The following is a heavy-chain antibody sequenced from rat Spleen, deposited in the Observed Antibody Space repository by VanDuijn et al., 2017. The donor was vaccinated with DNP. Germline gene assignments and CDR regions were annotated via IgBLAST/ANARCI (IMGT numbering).Heavy chain of an antibody. V-gene: IGHV5-31*01. CDR3: ARVGDLHYGGDGDVLDV. CDR2: ITSGSGST. D-gene: IGHD1-1*01. Sequence: EVQLVESGGDLVQPGRSLKLSCVASGFTFNYYWMAWVRQVPGKGLEWIASITSGSGSTSYLDSVRGRFTISRDDAKDTLSLQMNSLRSEDTATYYWARVGDLHYGGDGDVLDVWGQGTSVTVSS. J-gene: IGHJ4*01. CDR1: GFTFNYYW.